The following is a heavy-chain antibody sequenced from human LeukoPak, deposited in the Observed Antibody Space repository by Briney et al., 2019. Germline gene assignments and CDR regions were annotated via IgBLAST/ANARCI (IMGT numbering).Heavy chain of an antibody. CDR1: GFTFSSYS. V-gene: IGHV3-21*01. Sequence: GSLRLSCAASGFTFSSYSMNWVRQAPGKGLEWVSSISSSSSYIYYADSVKGRFTISRDNAKNSLYLQMNSLRAEDTAVYYCARAPAAGEVGWFDPWGQGTLVTVSS. J-gene: IGHJ5*02. CDR2: ISSSSSYI. CDR3: ARAPAAGEVGWFDP. D-gene: IGHD2-2*01.